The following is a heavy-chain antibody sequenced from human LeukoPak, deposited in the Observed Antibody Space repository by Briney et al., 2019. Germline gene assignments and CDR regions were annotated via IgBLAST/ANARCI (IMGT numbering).Heavy chain of an antibody. Sequence: SETLSLTCAVSGYSISSGYYWGWIRQPPGKGLEWIGSIYHSGSTYYNPSLKSRVTISVDTSKSQLSLKLNSVTAADTAVYFCARVRWLHAYYSYYYMDVWGRGTTVTISS. CDR2: IYHSGST. V-gene: IGHV4-38-2*01. D-gene: IGHD3-22*01. J-gene: IGHJ6*03. CDR3: ARVRWLHAYYSYYYMDV. CDR1: GYSISSGYY.